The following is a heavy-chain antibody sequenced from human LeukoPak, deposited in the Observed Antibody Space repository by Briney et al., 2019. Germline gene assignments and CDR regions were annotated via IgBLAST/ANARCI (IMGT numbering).Heavy chain of an antibody. CDR3: ARDHYYGSGSYYGQDY. CDR1: GFTFSIYS. D-gene: IGHD3-10*01. V-gene: IGHV3-21*01. Sequence: GGSLRLSCVASGFTFSIYSMNWVRQAPGKGLEWVSSISSSSSYIYYADSVKGRFTISRDNAKNSLYLQMNSLRAEDTAVYYCARDHYYGSGSYYGQDYWGQGTLVTVSS. J-gene: IGHJ4*02. CDR2: ISSSSSYI.